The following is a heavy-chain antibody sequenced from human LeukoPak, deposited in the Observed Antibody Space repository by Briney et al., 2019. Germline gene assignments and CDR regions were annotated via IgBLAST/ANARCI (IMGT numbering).Heavy chain of an antibody. CDR2: INHSGST. D-gene: IGHD1-26*01. CDR1: GGSFSGYY. V-gene: IGHV4-34*01. J-gene: IGHJ4*02. CDR3: AIFNGVVGATY. Sequence: PSETLSLTCAVYGGSFSGYYWSWIRQPPGKGLEWIGEINHSGSTNYNPSLKSRVTISVDTSKNQFSLKLSSVTAADTAVYYCAIFNGVVGATYWGQGTLVTVSS.